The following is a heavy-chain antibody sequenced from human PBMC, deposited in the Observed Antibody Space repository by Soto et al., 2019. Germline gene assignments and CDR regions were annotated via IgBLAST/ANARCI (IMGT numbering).Heavy chain of an antibody. CDR1: GDTFSSYS. CDR2: IIPIFAKP. Sequence: QVHLIQSGAELKRPGSSVKVSCNASGDTFSSYSITWLRQAPGQRLEWMGGIIPIFAKPTYAQKFQGRVAITEDESTITGYMELASLTSEDTAVYYCARGPGIWIAFYIWGQGKPLTVSS. D-gene: IGHD3-3*01. J-gene: IGHJ3*02. V-gene: IGHV1-69*01. CDR3: ARGPGIWIAFYI.